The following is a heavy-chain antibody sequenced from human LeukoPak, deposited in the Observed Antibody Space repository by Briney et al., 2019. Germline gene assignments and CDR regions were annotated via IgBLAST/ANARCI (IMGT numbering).Heavy chain of an antibody. CDR1: GFTFSSYG. J-gene: IGHJ4*02. Sequence: GSLRLSCAASGFTFSSYGMSWVRQPPGKGLEWIGSIYYSGNTYYNASLKSQVSISIDMSKNQFSLRLTSVTAADTAVYYCARQTGSGLFILPGGQGTLVTVSS. CDR3: ARQTGSGLFILP. D-gene: IGHD3/OR15-3a*01. V-gene: IGHV4-39*01. CDR2: IYYSGNT.